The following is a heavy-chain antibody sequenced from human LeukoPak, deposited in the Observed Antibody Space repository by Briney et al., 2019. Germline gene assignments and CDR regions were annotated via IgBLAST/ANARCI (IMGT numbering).Heavy chain of an antibody. Sequence: SQTLSLTCTVSGGPISSGDYYWRWIRQPPGKGLEWIGYIYYSGSTYYNPSLKSRVTISVDTSKNQFSLRLSSVTAADTAVYYCARSGRWLHNSGIDYWGQGTLVTVSS. D-gene: IGHD5-24*01. CDR3: ARSGRWLHNSGIDY. CDR2: IYYSGST. V-gene: IGHV4-30-4*01. CDR1: GGPISSGDYY. J-gene: IGHJ4*02.